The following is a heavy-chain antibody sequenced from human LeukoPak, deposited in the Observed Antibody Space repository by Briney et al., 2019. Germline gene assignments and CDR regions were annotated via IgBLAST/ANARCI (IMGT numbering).Heavy chain of an antibody. CDR3: ARVRYRLAETYIDY. V-gene: IGHV1-2*02. CDR1: GYIFTGYY. CDR2: INPNSGDT. Sequence: ASVKVSCKASGYIFTGYYMHWVRQAPGQGLEWMGWINPNSGDTNYAQKFQGRVTMTRDTSISTAYMELSRLRSDDTAVYYCARVRYRLAETYIDYWGQGTLVTVAS. D-gene: IGHD3-16*01. J-gene: IGHJ4*02.